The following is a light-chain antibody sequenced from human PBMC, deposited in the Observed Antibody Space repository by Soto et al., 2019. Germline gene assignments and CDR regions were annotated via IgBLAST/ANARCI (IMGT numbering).Light chain of an antibody. CDR1: QSVSSY. Sequence: IVLTQSPATLSLSPGERATLSGRPSQSVSSYLAWYQQKPGQAPRLLIYDASNRATGIPARFSGSGSGTDFTLTISSLEPEDSAIYYCQQRSSWHTFGQGTKVDIK. CDR3: QQRSSWHT. J-gene: IGKJ1*01. V-gene: IGKV3-11*01. CDR2: DAS.